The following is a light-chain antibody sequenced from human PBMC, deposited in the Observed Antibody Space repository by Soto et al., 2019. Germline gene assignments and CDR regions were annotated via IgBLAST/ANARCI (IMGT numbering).Light chain of an antibody. CDR3: SSYAGSTVFV. J-gene: IGLJ1*01. Sequence: QSVLTQPPSASGSPGQSVTISCTGTSSDVGKYDYVSWFQHHPGKAPTLMIYEVNKRPSGVPDCFSGSKSGSTASLTVSGLQAEDEADYCCSSYAGSTVFVFGTGTKVTVL. V-gene: IGLV2-8*01. CDR1: SSDVGKYDY. CDR2: EVN.